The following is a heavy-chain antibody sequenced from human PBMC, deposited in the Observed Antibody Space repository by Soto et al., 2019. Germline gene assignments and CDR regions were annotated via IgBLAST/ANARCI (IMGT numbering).Heavy chain of an antibody. D-gene: IGHD1-26*01. CDR3: AADQGYSGSLY. V-gene: IGHV1-58*01. CDR2: IVVGSGNT. Sequence: SVKVSCKASGFTFTSSAVQWVRQARGQRLEWIGWIVVGSGNTNYAQKFQERVTITRDMSTSTAYMELSSLRSEDTVVYYCAADQGYSGSLYWGQGTLVTVSS. CDR1: GFTFTSSA. J-gene: IGHJ4*02.